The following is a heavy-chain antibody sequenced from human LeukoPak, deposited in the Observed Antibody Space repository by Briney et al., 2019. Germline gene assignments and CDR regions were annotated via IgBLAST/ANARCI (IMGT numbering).Heavy chain of an antibody. Sequence: GGSLRLSCAASGFTVSSNYMSWVRQAPGKGLEWVSVIYSGGSTYYADSVKGRFTISRDNSKSTLYLQMNSLKAEDTAVYYCARGASLYSSDWYYPYWGQGTLVTVSS. CDR3: ARGASLYSSDWYYPY. J-gene: IGHJ4*02. CDR1: GFTVSSNY. CDR2: IYSGGST. V-gene: IGHV3-53*05. D-gene: IGHD6-19*01.